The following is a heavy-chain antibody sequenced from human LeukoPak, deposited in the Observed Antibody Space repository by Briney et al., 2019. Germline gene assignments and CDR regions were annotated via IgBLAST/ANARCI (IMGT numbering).Heavy chain of an antibody. V-gene: IGHV3-23*01. CDR2: ISGSGGST. Sequence: GGSLRLSCAASGFTFSSYATSWVRQAPGKGLEWVSAISGSGGSTYYADSVKGRFTISRDNSKNTLYLQMNSLRAEDTAVYYCAKDVSGSYSSTFDYWGQGTLVTVSS. CDR3: AKDVSGSYSSTFDY. J-gene: IGHJ4*02. D-gene: IGHD1-26*01. CDR1: GFTFSSYA.